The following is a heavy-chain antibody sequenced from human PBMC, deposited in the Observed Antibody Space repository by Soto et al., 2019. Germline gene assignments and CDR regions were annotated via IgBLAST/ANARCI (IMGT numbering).Heavy chain of an antibody. CDR2: IYHSGII. Sequence: SETLSLTCAVSGGSISSSNWWSWVRQPPGKGLEWIGEIYHSGIINYTPSLKSRVTISIDKSKNQLSLTVSSVTAADTAVYYCARDYGSGRYDYWGQGILVTVSS. CDR3: ARDYGSGRYDY. D-gene: IGHD3-10*01. CDR1: GGSISSSNW. J-gene: IGHJ4*02. V-gene: IGHV4-4*02.